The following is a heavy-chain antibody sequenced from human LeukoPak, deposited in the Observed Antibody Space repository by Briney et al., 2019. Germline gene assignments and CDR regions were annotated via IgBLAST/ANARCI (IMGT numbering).Heavy chain of an antibody. D-gene: IGHD1-1*01. V-gene: IGHV3-21*01. Sequence: GGSLRHSCAAPGFTFISYIVNRVRQAPGKGLEWVSSIDPSSYYIYYGDSVKGRSAITIDNAKNSLYLQINSLRAEDTAVYYCARVSGRLERQCYLDYWGQGTLVTVSS. J-gene: IGHJ4*02. CDR3: ARVSGRLERQCYLDY. CDR1: GFTFISYI. CDR2: IDPSSYYI.